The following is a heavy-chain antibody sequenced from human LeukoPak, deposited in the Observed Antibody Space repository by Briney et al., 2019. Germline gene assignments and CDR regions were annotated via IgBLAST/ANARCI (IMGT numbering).Heavy chain of an antibody. D-gene: IGHD3-16*02. Sequence: GGSLRLSCAASGFTFDDYAMHWVRQAPGKGLEWVSGISWNSGSIGYADSVKGRFTISRDNAKNSLYLQMNSLRAEDTAVYYCARDNYDYVWGSYRVFDYWGQGTLVTVSS. V-gene: IGHV3-9*01. CDR3: ARDNYDYVWGSYRVFDY. J-gene: IGHJ4*02. CDR2: ISWNSGSI. CDR1: GFTFDDYA.